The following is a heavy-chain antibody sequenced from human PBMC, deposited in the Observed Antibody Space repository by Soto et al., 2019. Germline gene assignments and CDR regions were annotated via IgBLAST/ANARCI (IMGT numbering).Heavy chain of an antibody. V-gene: IGHV3-23*01. CDR1: GFTFSSYA. D-gene: IGHD4-4*01. CDR2: ISGSGGTT. J-gene: IGHJ5*02. Sequence: EVQLLESGGGLLQPGGSLRLSCAASGFTFSSYAMNWVRQAPGKGLEWVSIISGSGGTTYYADSVKGRFTISRDNSNNTLYLQMNSLRAEDTAVYYCAKDNSAYRWFDPWGQGTLVTVSS. CDR3: AKDNSAYRWFDP.